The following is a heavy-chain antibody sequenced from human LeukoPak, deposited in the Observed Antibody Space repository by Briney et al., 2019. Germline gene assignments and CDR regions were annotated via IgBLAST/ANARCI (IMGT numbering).Heavy chain of an antibody. D-gene: IGHD3-9*01. CDR1: GGSISSGSYD. Sequence: PSETLSLTCTVSGGSISSGSYDWRWLRQPAGKGLEWIGRIYSSGSTNYYPSLKSRFTISLDTSKNQFSLKLSSVTAADTAVYYCARQYSDILTGYHRGELYWYFDLWGRGTLVTVSS. J-gene: IGHJ2*01. CDR2: IYSSGST. V-gene: IGHV4-61*02. CDR3: ARQYSDILTGYHRGELYWYFDL.